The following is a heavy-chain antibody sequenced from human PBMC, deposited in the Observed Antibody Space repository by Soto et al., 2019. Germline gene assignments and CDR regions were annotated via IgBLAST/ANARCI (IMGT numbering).Heavy chain of an antibody. CDR3: VMDTHSPARFDH. V-gene: IGHV3-53*01. D-gene: IGHD5-18*01. CDR1: GEFTVSTSF. CDR2: FCSDGTT. Sequence: VQLVESGGSLIQRGGSLRLSCAASGEFTVSTSFMGWVRQAPGKGLEWVSTFCSDGTTYYADPVTGRFTISRDNSKSTLYLQMNNLEVDDTAVYYRVMDTHSPARFDHWGQGTLVTVSS. J-gene: IGHJ4*02.